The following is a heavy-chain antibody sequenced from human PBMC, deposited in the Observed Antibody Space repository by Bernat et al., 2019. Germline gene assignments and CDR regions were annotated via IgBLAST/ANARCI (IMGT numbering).Heavy chain of an antibody. CDR1: GFTFSNAW. D-gene: IGHD2-8*02. Sequence: EVQLVESGGGLVKPGGSLRLSCAASGFTFSNAWMVWVRQAPGKGLEGVGRIKIKTDGGTTDYAAPVKGRFTISRDDSKNTLYLQMNSLKTEDTAVYYCTTDPLGYCIGGVCSLFDYWGQGTLVTVSS. CDR3: TTDPLGYCIGGVCSLFDY. CDR2: IKIKTDGGTT. J-gene: IGHJ4*02. V-gene: IGHV3-15*01.